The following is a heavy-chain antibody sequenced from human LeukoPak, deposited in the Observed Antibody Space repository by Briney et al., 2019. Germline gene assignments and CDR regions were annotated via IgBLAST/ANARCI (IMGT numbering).Heavy chain of an antibody. V-gene: IGHV4-34*01. Sequence: PSETLSLTCAVYGGSFSGYSWSWIRQTPGKGLEWIGEINHSGSTNYNPSLKSRVTISVDPSKNQFSLKLSSMTAADTAVYYCARGWLRSSVDFWGQGTLVTVSS. CDR2: INHSGST. D-gene: IGHD5-12*01. CDR3: ARGWLRSSVDF. CDR1: GGSFSGYS. J-gene: IGHJ4*02.